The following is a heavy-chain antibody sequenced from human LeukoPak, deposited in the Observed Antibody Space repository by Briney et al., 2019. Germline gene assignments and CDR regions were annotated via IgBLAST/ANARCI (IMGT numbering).Heavy chain of an antibody. CDR1: GGSCSGCY. Sequence: SETLSLTCAVYGGSCSGCYWSWIRQPPGKGLEWIGEINHSGSTNYNPSLKSRVTISVDTSKNQFSLKLSSVTAADTAVYYCASRDTATGLDWGQGTLVTVSS. CDR3: ASRDTATGLD. J-gene: IGHJ4*02. CDR2: INHSGST. D-gene: IGHD5-18*01. V-gene: IGHV4-34*01.